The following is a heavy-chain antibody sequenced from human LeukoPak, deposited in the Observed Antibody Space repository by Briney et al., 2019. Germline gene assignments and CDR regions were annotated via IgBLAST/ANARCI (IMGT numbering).Heavy chain of an antibody. CDR3: ARGSRRSYFDY. CDR2: IYITGST. Sequence: SETLSLTCTVSNGSVSPYYWSWIRQSAGQGLEWIGRIYITGSTTYSPSLKSRVTMSIDTSKNQFSLNLSSVTAADTAVYFCARGSRRSYFDYWGPGALVLVSS. V-gene: IGHV4-4*07. J-gene: IGHJ4*02. CDR1: NGSVSPYY.